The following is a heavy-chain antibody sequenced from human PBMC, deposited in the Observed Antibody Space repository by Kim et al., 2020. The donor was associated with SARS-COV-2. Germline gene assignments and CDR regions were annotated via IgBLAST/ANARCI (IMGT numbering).Heavy chain of an antibody. Sequence: SETLSLTCGVSGDSVNKYYWSWIRQPPGKGLEFIGYISYTGTANYNPSLQSRVTVSVDTSKNQISLKLNSVPAADPAVYYCARAPNAVCYNSLDNRGQGT. CDR1: GDSVNKYY. J-gene: IGHJ4*02. D-gene: IGHD2-8*01. CDR2: ISYTGTA. CDR3: ARAPNAVCYNSLDN. V-gene: IGHV4-59*02.